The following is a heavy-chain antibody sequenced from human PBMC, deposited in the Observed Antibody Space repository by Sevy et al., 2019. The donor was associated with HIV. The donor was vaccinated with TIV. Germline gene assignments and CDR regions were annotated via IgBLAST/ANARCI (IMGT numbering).Heavy chain of an antibody. CDR3: ARPARRPAIAVSGRPY. J-gene: IGHJ4*02. CDR1: GFTFSDYY. CDR2: ISSRGSNI. D-gene: IGHD6-19*01. V-gene: IGHV3-11*01. Sequence: GGSLRLSCAASGFTFSDYYMTWIRQAPGKGLEWVSYISSRGSNIYYADSVKGRFTISRDNAKNSLYLLMNSLRAEDTAVYYCARPARRPAIAVSGRPYWGQGTLVTVSS.